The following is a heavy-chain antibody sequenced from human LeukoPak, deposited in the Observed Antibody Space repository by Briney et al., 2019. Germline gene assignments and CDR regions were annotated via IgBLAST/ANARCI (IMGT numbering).Heavy chain of an antibody. CDR2: IDHRGYT. CDR3: ESGATISETGYFDF. Sequence: PSETLSLTCAVYGGSFRRYYWSWMRQSPGKGLEWIAEIDHRGYTNYNPSVKRRVTISVDTSKNQFSLKVRSLSAADTAVYYCESGATISETGYFDFWGQGTLVTVSS. V-gene: IGHV4-34*01. CDR1: GGSFRRYY. J-gene: IGHJ4*03. D-gene: IGHD5-24*01.